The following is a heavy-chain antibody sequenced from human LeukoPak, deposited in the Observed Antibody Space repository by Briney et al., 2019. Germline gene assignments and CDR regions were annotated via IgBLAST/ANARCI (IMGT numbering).Heavy chain of an antibody. CDR2: INHSGST. CDR3: ASTGSGPAWFDP. Sequence: SETLSLTCAVYGGSFSGYYWSWIRQPPGKGREWIGEINHSGSTNYNPSLKSRVTISVDTSKNPFSLKLSSVTAADTAVYYCASTGSGPAWFDPWGQGTLVTVSS. J-gene: IGHJ5*02. CDR1: GGSFSGYY. V-gene: IGHV4-34*01. D-gene: IGHD2-15*01.